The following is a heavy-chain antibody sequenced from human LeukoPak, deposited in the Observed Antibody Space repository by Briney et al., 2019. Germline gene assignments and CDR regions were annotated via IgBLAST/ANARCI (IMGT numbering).Heavy chain of an antibody. D-gene: IGHD5-12*01. Sequence: PSETLSLTCAVSGGSISSGGYSWSWIRQPPGKGLEWIGYIYHSGTTDYNPSLRTRVTISVDASRNQFSLNLSSVTAADTAVYYCASVSGSTIEYYFDYWGQGTLVTVSS. CDR1: GGSISSGGYS. CDR2: IYHSGTT. CDR3: ASVSGSTIEYYFDY. J-gene: IGHJ4*02. V-gene: IGHV4-30-2*01.